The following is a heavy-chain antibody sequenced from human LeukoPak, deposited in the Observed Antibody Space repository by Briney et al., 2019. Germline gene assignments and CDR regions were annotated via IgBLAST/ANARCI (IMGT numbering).Heavy chain of an antibody. D-gene: IGHD6-13*01. V-gene: IGHV4-34*01. CDR3: ARPGIAGSPSGY. J-gene: IGHJ4*02. Sequence: SETLSLTCAVYGGSFSGYYWSWIRHPPGKGLEWIGEINHSGSTNYNPSLKSRATMSIDTTKNQSSLKLRSVTAADTAVYFCARPGIAGSPSGYWGQGTLVTVSS. CDR1: GGSFSGYY. CDR2: INHSGST.